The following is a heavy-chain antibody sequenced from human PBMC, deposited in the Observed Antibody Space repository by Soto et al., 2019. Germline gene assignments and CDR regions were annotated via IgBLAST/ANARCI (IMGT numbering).Heavy chain of an antibody. CDR2: IYYSGST. CDR3: ARSPTPLGYCISTSCLPPYNWFDP. CDR1: GGSISSYY. V-gene: IGHV4-59*01. J-gene: IGHJ5*02. D-gene: IGHD2-2*01. Sequence: PSETLSLTCTVSGGSISSYYWSWIRQPPGKGLEWIGYIYYSGSTNYNPSLKSRVTISVDTSKNQFSLKLSSVTAADTAVYYCARSPTPLGYCISTSCLPPYNWFDPWGQGTLVTVSS.